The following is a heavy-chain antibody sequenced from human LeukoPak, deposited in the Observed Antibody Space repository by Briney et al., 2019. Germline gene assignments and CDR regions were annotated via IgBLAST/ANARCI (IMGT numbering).Heavy chain of an antibody. CDR2: IYYSGST. CDR3: ARAIRITMVRGANDAFDI. J-gene: IGHJ3*02. D-gene: IGHD3-10*01. V-gene: IGHV4-31*03. CDR1: GGSISSTSYY. Sequence: SETLSLTCTVSGGSISSTSYYWGWIRQHPGKGLEWIGYIYYSGSTYYNPSLKSRVTISVDTSKNQFSLKLSSVTAADTAVYYCARAIRITMVRGANDAFDIWGQGTMVTVSS.